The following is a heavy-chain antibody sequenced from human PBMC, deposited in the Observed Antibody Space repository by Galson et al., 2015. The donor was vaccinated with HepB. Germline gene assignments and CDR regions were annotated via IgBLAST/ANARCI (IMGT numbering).Heavy chain of an antibody. J-gene: IGHJ4*02. CDR1: GFSFTRYA. V-gene: IGHV3-23*01. CDR3: AKDGIMVANNPYHFHY. D-gene: IGHD2-15*01. CDR2: ITSSGGNS. Sequence: SLRLSCAASGFSFTRYAMTWVRQAPGKGLEWVSSITSSGGNSYYTDSGKGRFTVSRDNSKNTLLLQLNSLRAEETAMYFCAKDGIMVANNPYHFHYWGQGTLVTVSS.